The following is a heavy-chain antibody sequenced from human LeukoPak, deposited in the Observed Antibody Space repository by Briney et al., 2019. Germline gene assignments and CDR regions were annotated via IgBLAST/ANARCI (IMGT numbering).Heavy chain of an antibody. CDR1: GFTFNNYA. J-gene: IGHJ4*02. CDR2: ISSSGGDT. Sequence: PGGSLRLSCAASGFTFNNYAMSWVRQAPGKGLEWFSAISSSGGDTLNADSVEGRFTISRDNSKNTLYLQMSSLRAEDTATYYCAKDHSDCRGLSCLLHQEWGQRTLVTVSS. V-gene: IGHV3-23*01. D-gene: IGHD2-15*01. CDR3: AKDHSDCRGLSCLLHQE.